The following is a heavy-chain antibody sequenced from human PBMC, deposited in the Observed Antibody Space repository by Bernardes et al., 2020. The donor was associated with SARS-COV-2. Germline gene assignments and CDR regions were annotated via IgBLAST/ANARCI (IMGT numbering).Heavy chain of an antibody. D-gene: IGHD6-13*01. J-gene: IGHJ6*02. CDR3: ATLAAAGTYYYGMDV. CDR2: ISWNSGSI. CDR1: GFTFDDYA. V-gene: IGHV3-9*01. Sequence: GGSLRLSCAASGFTFDDYAMHWVRQAPGKGLEWVSGISWNSGSIGYADSVKGRFTISRDNAKNSLYLQMNSLRAEDTALYYCATLAAAGTYYYGMDVWGQGTTVTVSS.